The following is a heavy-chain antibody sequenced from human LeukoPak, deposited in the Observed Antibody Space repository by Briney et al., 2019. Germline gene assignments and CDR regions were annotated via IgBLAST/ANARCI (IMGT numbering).Heavy chain of an antibody. D-gene: IGHD3-22*01. V-gene: IGHV3-21*01. J-gene: IGHJ4*02. CDR1: GFTFSSYS. CDR3: ARDPHYYGSSGYYRFDY. Sequence: PGGSLRLSCAASGFTFSSYSMNWVRQAPGKGLEWVSSISSSSSYIYYADSVKGRFTISRDNTKNSLYLQMNSLRAEDTAVYYCARDPHYYGSSGYYRFDYWGQGTLVTVSS. CDR2: ISSSSSYI.